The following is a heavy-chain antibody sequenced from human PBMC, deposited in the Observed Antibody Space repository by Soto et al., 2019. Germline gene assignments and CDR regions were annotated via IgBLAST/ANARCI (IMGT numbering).Heavy chain of an antibody. J-gene: IGHJ6*02. CDR3: ARGTSRITMVRGVLPHGMDV. CDR1: GGSFSGYY. D-gene: IGHD3-10*01. Sequence: QVQLQQWGAGLLKPSETLSLTCAVYGGSFSGYYWSWIRQPPGKGLEWIGEINHSGSTNYNPSLKSRVTISVDTSKNQFSLKLSSVTAADTAVYYCARGTSRITMVRGVLPHGMDVWGQGTTVTVPS. V-gene: IGHV4-34*01. CDR2: INHSGST.